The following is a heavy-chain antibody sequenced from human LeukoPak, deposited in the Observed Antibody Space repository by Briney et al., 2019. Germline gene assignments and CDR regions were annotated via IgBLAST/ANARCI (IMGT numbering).Heavy chain of an antibody. CDR2: ISYDGSTK. V-gene: IGHV3-30*18. J-gene: IGHJ5*01. CDR1: GFTFSTYG. D-gene: IGHD6-6*01. Sequence: GGSLRLSCAASGFTFSTYGMHWVRQAPGKGLEWVAVISYDGSTKFYADSVKGRFTISRDNSENTLYLQMDSLRVEDTAVYYCAKLRVLSSSSENNWFDSWGQGTLVTVYS. CDR3: AKLRVLSSSSENNWFDS.